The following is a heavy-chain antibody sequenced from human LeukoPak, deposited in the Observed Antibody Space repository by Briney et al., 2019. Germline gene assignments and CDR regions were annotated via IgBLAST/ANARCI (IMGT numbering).Heavy chain of an antibody. CDR1: GASVSGSNYY. J-gene: IGHJ4*02. D-gene: IGHD1-26*01. Sequence: SETLSLTCAVSGASVSGSNYYWGWIRQPPGKGLEWIGSIYYSGSTYYNPSLKSRVTISVDTSKNQFSLKLSSVTAADTAVYYCARDLGELTGYWGQGTLVTVSS. V-gene: IGHV4-39*07. CDR3: ARDLGELTGY. CDR2: IYYSGST.